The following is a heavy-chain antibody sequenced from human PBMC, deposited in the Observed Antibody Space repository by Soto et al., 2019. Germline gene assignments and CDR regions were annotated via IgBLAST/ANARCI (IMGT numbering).Heavy chain of an antibody. CDR3: ARGGSPYCSGGSCYILVY. J-gene: IGHJ4*02. V-gene: IGHV3-33*01. Sequence: GGSLRLSCAASGFTFSSYGMHWVRQAPGKGLEWVAVIWYDGSNKYYADSVKGRFTISRDNSKNTLYLQMNSLRAEDTAVYYCARGGSPYCSGGSCYILVYWGQGTLVTVSS. CDR1: GFTFSSYG. D-gene: IGHD2-15*01. CDR2: IWYDGSNK.